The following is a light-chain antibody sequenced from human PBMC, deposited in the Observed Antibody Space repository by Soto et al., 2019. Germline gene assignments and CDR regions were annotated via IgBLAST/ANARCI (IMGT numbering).Light chain of an antibody. CDR2: GAS. CDR1: QSVSSSY. J-gene: IGKJ1*01. V-gene: IGKV3-20*01. CDR3: QQYGSSGT. Sequence: VLTQAPGSLSLSRAATATLSFRASQSVSSSYLAWYQQKPGQAPRLLIYGASSRATGIPDRFSGSGSGTDFTLTISRLETEDFAVYYCQQYGSSGTFGQGTKVDIK.